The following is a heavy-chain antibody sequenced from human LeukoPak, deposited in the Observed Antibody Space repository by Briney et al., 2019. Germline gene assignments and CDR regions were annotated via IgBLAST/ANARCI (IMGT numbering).Heavy chain of an antibody. Sequence: GGSLRLSCVASGFTFSRQAMNWVRQAPGKGLEWVSVVYSGGSTYYADSVKGRFTISRDNSQNTLYLQMNSLRAEDTAVYYCARGGYSSGWYRDWGQGTLVTVSS. CDR2: VYSGGST. D-gene: IGHD6-19*01. CDR1: GFTFSRQA. V-gene: IGHV3-53*01. J-gene: IGHJ4*02. CDR3: ARGGYSSGWYRD.